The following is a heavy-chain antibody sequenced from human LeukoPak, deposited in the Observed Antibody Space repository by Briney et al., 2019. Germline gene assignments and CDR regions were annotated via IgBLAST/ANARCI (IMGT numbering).Heavy chain of an antibody. Sequence: PGGSVRLSCAASVFTVSSNYMSWVRHAPGKGREWVLGIYIGGSTYYADSVKGRFIISRDNSKNTLYLQMNSLRAEDTAVYYCAKDGGLWVSAHWGDSWGRGTLVTVSS. CDR2: IYIGGST. V-gene: IGHV3-53*01. D-gene: IGHD7-27*01. CDR1: VFTVSSNY. J-gene: IGHJ4*02. CDR3: AKDGGLWVSAHWGDS.